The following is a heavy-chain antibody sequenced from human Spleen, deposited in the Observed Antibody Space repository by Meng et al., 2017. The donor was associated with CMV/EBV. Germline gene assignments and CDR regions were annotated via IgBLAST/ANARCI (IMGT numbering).Heavy chain of an antibody. CDR1: GFTFSNYP. CDR3: ARDRVRSNDFWSGPRF. J-gene: IGHJ6*02. CDR2: ISGDGSGR. D-gene: IGHD3-3*01. V-gene: IGHV3-30*04. Sequence: GGSLRLSCAASGFTFSNYPMHWVRQAPGRGLEWVAVISGDGSGRSYTGSVKGRFIISRDNSKNTLYLQMNRLRGEDTAVYYCARDRVRSNDFWSGPRFWGQGTTVTVSS.